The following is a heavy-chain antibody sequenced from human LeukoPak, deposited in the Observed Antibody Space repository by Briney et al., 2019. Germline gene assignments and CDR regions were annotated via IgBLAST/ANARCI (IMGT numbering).Heavy chain of an antibody. Sequence: GASVKVSCKASGYTFTGYYMHWVRQAPGQGLEWMGWINPNSGGTNYAQKFQGRVTMTRDTSISTAYMELSSLRSEDTAVYYCARVSCSSTSCYYYYYYGMDVWGQGTTVTVSS. CDR3: ARVSCSSTSCYYYYYYGMDV. D-gene: IGHD2-2*01. CDR1: GYTFTGYY. V-gene: IGHV1-2*02. CDR2: INPNSGGT. J-gene: IGHJ6*02.